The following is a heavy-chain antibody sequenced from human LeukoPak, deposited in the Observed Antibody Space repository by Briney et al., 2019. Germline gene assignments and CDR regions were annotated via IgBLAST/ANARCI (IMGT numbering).Heavy chain of an antibody. Sequence: PSETLSLTCSVSGDSVSSGNSYWSWIRQPPGKGLEWIGYLSYSGSTSYNPSLKSRVTIPVDTSKNQFSLKLSSVTAADTAVYYCAKTGSSPDTGYWGQGTLVMVSS. J-gene: IGHJ4*02. V-gene: IGHV4-61*01. CDR2: LSYSGST. D-gene: IGHD6-13*01. CDR1: GDSVSSGNSY. CDR3: AKTGSSPDTGY.